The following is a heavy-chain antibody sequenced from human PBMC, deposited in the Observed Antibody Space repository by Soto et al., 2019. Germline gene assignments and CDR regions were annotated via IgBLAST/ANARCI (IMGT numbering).Heavy chain of an antibody. CDR3: ARERITMVRRVQEERRAWFDP. CDR1: GGSISSGGYS. J-gene: IGHJ5*02. D-gene: IGHD3-10*01. Sequence: QLQLQESGSGLVKPSQTLSLTCAVSGGSISSGGYSWSWIRQPPGKGLEWIGYIYHSGSTYYNPSLKRRVTISVDRSKNQFSLKLSSVTAAETAMYYCARERITMVRRVQEERRAWFDPWGQGTLVTVSS. CDR2: IYHSGST. V-gene: IGHV4-30-2*01.